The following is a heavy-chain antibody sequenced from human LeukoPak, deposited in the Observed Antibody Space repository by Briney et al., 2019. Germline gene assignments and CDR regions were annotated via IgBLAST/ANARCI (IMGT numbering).Heavy chain of an antibody. J-gene: IGHJ6*02. Sequence: GGSLRLSCAVSGFTVSSNYMRWVRQAPGRGLQWVSLIYADGSTYYADSVKGRFTISRDNSKNTLYLQMNSLRAEDTGVYYCARDQCRPYHYYNGMDVWGQGTPVTVSS. CDR2: IYADGST. CDR1: GFTVSSNY. V-gene: IGHV3-66*01. D-gene: IGHD2-2*01. CDR3: ARDQCRPYHYYNGMDV.